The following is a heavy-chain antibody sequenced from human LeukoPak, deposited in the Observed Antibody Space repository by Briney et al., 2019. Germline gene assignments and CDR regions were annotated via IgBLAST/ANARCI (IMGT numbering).Heavy chain of an antibody. CDR1: GASITSYY. V-gene: IGHV4-59*01. J-gene: IGHJ4*02. Sequence: SVTLSLTCTVSGASITSYYWRWLRQPPGKGLEWIGYIYYTGISIYSPSLKSRVTMSRDASRKQFSLKVRSVTPADTAVYDCAGGDIIPRLDYWGEGTLVPVSS. CDR3: AGGDIIPRLDY. D-gene: IGHD3-3*01. CDR2: IYYTGIS.